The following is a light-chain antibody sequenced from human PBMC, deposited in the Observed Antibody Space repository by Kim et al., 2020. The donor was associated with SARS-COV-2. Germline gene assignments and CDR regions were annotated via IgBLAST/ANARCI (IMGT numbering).Light chain of an antibody. CDR3: QTWDTGTWV. CDR2: LNSDGSH. J-gene: IGLJ3*02. CDR1: SGHSSYA. Sequence: ASVKLTCTLSSGHSSYAIAWHQQQPEKGPRYLMKLNSDGSHSKGDGIPDRFSGSSSGAERYLTISSLQSEDEADYYCQTWDTGTWVFGGGTQLTVL. V-gene: IGLV4-69*01.